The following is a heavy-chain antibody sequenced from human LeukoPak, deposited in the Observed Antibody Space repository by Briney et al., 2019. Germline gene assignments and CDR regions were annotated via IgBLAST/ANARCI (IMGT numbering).Heavy chain of an antibody. V-gene: IGHV4-61*02. J-gene: IGHJ4*02. D-gene: IGHD2-2*01. CDR1: GSSIGSRSHY. Sequence: SETLSLTCTVSGSSIGSRSHYWSWIRQPAGKGLEWIGRIDTSGSTNYNPSLKSRVTISVDPSENQFSLRLSSVTAADTAVYYCARVIHAWYYFDYWGQGILVTVSS. CDR3: ARVIHAWYYFDY. CDR2: IDTSGST.